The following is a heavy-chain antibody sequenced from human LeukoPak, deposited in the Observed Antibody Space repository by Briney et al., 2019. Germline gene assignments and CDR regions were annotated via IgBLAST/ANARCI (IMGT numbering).Heavy chain of an antibody. J-gene: IGHJ4*02. CDR1: GFTFSSYW. D-gene: IGHD5-12*01. V-gene: IGHV3-7*01. CDR3: ARDGFFVATSFDY. Sequence: GGSLRLSCAASGFTFSSYWMSWVRQAPGKGLEWVANIKQDGSEKYYVDSVKGRFTISRDNAKNSLYLQMNSLRAEDTAVYYCARDGFFVATSFDYWGQGTLVTVSS. CDR2: IKQDGSEK.